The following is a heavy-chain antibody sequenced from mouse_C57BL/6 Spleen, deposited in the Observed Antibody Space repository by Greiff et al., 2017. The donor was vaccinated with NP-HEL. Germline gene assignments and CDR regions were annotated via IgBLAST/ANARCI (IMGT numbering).Heavy chain of an antibody. Sequence: VQLQQSGPELVKPGASVKISCKASGYSFTDYNMNWVKQSNGKSLEWIGVINPNYGTTSYNQKFKGKATLTVDQSSSTAYMQLNSLTSEDSAVYYCARPDYYGSSYAWFAYWGQGTLVTVSA. D-gene: IGHD1-1*01. V-gene: IGHV1-39*01. CDR1: GYSFTDYN. J-gene: IGHJ3*01. CDR2: INPNYGTT. CDR3: ARPDYYGSSYAWFAY.